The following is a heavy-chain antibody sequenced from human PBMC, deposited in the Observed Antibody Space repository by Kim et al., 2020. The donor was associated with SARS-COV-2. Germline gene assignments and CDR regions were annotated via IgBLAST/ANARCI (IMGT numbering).Heavy chain of an antibody. V-gene: IGHV3-9*01. CDR3: AKDQGYDILTGPFDY. D-gene: IGHD3-9*01. Sequence: DSVKGRFTISRDNAKNSLYLQMNSLRAGDTALYYCAKDQGYDILTGPFDYWGQGTLVTVSS. J-gene: IGHJ4*02.